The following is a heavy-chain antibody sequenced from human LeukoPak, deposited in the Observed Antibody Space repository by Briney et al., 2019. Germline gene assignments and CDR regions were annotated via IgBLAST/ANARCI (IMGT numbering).Heavy chain of an antibody. Sequence: ASVKVSCKASGYTFTSYGISWVRQAPGQGLEWMGWISAYNGNTNYAQKLQGRVTMTTDTSTSTAYMELRSLRSDDPAVYYCARAWDYYDSSGYYPLRPYYFDYWGQGTLVTVSS. D-gene: IGHD3-22*01. CDR3: ARAWDYYDSSGYYPLRPYYFDY. J-gene: IGHJ4*02. CDR2: ISAYNGNT. V-gene: IGHV1-18*01. CDR1: GYTFTSYG.